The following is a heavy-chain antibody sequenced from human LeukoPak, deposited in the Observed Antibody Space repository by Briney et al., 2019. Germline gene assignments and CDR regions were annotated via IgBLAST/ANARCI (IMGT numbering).Heavy chain of an antibody. Sequence: SVKVSCKASRGTFSSYAISWVRQAPGQGLEWMGRIIPILGIANYAQKFQGRVTITADKSTSTAYMELSSLRSEDTALYYCARERKQLARGGWFDPWGQGTLVTVSS. J-gene: IGHJ5*02. CDR3: ARERKQLARGGWFDP. CDR1: RGTFSSYA. D-gene: IGHD6-6*01. V-gene: IGHV1-69*04. CDR2: IIPILGIA.